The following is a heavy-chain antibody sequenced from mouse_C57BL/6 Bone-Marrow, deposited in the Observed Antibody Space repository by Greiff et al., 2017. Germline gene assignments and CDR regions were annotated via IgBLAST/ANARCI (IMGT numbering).Heavy chain of an antibody. J-gene: IGHJ4*01. Sequence: VQLQQPGAELVKPGASVKLSCKASGYTFTSYWMHWVKQRPGQGLEWIGMIHPNSGSTNYNEKFKSKATLTVDKSSSTAYMQLSSLTSEDSAVYYCAGYSTLYYAMDYWGQGTSGTVAS. CDR1: GYTFTSYW. D-gene: IGHD2-5*01. CDR2: IHPNSGST. CDR3: AGYSTLYYAMDY. V-gene: IGHV1-64*01.